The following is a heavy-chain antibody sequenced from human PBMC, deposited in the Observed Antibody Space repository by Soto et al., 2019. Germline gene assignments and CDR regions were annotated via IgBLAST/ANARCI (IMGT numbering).Heavy chain of an antibody. J-gene: IGHJ5*02. Sequence: ASVKVSCKASGYTFTSYGISWVRQAPGQGLEWMGWISAYNGNTNYAQKLQGRVTMTTDTSTSTAYMELRSLRSDDTAVYYCARVTDYSNYWSPSLRGNWFDPWGQGTLVTSPQ. D-gene: IGHD4-4*01. CDR1: GYTFTSYG. CDR3: ARVTDYSNYWSPSLRGNWFDP. V-gene: IGHV1-18*01. CDR2: ISAYNGNT.